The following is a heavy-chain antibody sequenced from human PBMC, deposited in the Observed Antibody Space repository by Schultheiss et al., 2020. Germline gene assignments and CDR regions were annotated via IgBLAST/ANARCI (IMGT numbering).Heavy chain of an antibody. D-gene: IGHD3-22*01. CDR3: ASQGKFVSSGTPQVWYFDL. CDR1: GGSISSGVYY. Sequence: SETLSLTCTVSGGSISSGVYYWSWIRQPPGKGLEWIGYIYYSGSTNYNPSLNSRITISVDTYKNQFSLKLSSVTAADTAVYYCASQGKFVSSGTPQVWYFDLWGGGSLVTGSA. J-gene: IGHJ2*01. CDR2: IYYSGST. V-gene: IGHV4-61*08.